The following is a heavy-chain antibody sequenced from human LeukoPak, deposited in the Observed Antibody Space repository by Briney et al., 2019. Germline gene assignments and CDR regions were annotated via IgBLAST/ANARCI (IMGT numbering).Heavy chain of an antibody. CDR3: AKDRDPYSSGTWDS. D-gene: IGHD3-22*01. J-gene: IGHJ1*01. CDR1: GFTFNKYG. V-gene: IGHV3-30*18. Sequence: GGSLRLSCIAPGFTFNKYGMHWVRQAPGKGLEWVAVRSDDGSAQHYADSVRGRFTISRDSSKNTLSLQMNSLRPEDTAMYFCAKDRDPYSSGTWDSWGQGTLVIVSS. CDR2: RSDDGSAQ.